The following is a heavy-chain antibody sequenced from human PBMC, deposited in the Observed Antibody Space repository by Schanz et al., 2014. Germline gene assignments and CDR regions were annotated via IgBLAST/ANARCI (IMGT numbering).Heavy chain of an antibody. D-gene: IGHD2-21*01. CDR3: ARDLPYCDGGKCYSDGFDI. J-gene: IGHJ3*02. CDR2: INTGSGDT. CDR1: EYSFTIYS. Sequence: QVHLVQSGAEVKRPGASVKVSCKASEYSFTIYSMHWVRQAPGQRLEWMGWINTGSGDTKYSQNFQGRVTITRDTSATTAYMELTNLRSEDTAVYYCARDLPYCDGGKCYSDGFDIWGQGTLVTISS. V-gene: IGHV1-3*04.